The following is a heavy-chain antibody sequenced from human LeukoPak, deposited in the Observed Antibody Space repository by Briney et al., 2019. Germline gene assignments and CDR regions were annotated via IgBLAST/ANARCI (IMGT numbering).Heavy chain of an antibody. D-gene: IGHD5-24*01. J-gene: IGHJ4*02. CDR2: IRYDGSSK. CDR1: GFTFSSYG. CDR3: AKDRGRWLQSFDY. Sequence: GGSLRLSCAASGFTFSSYGMHWVRQAPGKGLEWVAFIRYDGSSKYYADSVKGRFTISRDNSKNTLYLQMNSLRAEDTAVYYCAKDRGRWLQSFDYWGQGTLVTVSS. V-gene: IGHV3-30*02.